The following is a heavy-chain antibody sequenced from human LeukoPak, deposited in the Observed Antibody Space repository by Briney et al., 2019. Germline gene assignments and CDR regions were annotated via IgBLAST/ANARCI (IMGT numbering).Heavy chain of an antibody. Sequence: ASVKVSCKASGYTFSNSAMNWVRQAPGQGLEWMGWINTNTGNPTYAQGFTGRFVFSLDTSVSTAYLQISSLKAEDTAMYYCASTHRKGGLGELPLFHWGQGTLVTVSS. CDR3: ASTHRKGGLGELPLFH. D-gene: IGHD3-16*02. CDR2: INTNTGNP. J-gene: IGHJ4*02. CDR1: GYTFSNSA. V-gene: IGHV7-4-1*02.